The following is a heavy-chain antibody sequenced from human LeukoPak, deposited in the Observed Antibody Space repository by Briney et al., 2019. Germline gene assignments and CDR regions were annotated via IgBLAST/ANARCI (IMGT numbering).Heavy chain of an antibody. CDR2: ISNSGVST. V-gene: IGHV3-23*01. J-gene: IGHJ1*01. CDR3: AKDLYPHGRAEYFQH. Sequence: GGSLRLSCGASGFTFDNYAMSWVRQAPGKGLEWVSAISNSGVSTHYADSVKGRFTISRDNSKNTLFLHMNTLRADDMAVYYCAKDLYPHGRAEYFQHWGQGTLVTVSS. CDR1: GFTFDNYA. D-gene: IGHD2-2*02.